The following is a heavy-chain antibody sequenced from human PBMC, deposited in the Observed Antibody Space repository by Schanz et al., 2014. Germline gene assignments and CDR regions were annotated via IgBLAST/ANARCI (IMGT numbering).Heavy chain of an antibody. V-gene: IGHV3-23*01. CDR3: AKDLGTRGVGATLDY. Sequence: EVQLLESGGGLVQPGGSLRLSCAASGFTFSSNAMCWVRQAPGKGLEWVSTISGSGAHTYHADSVRGRFTISRDNFNDIVYLQMNGLRAEDTAKSFCAKDLGTRGVGATLDYWGQGTLVTVSS. J-gene: IGHJ4*02. CDR2: ISGSGAHT. CDR1: GFTFSSNA. D-gene: IGHD1-26*01.